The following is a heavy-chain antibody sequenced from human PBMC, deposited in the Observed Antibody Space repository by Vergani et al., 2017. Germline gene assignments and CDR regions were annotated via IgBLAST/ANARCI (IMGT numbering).Heavy chain of an antibody. D-gene: IGHD3-3*01. CDR2: INPNSGGT. V-gene: IGHV1-2*02. J-gene: IGHJ4*02. CDR1: GHTFTGYY. CDR3: ARVLPYYDFWSGPFDY. Sequence: QVQLVQSGAEVKKPGASVKVSCKASGHTFTGYYMHWVRQAPGQGLEWMGWINPNSGGTNYAQKFQGRVTMTRDTSISTAYMELSRLRSDDTAVYYCARVLPYYDFWSGPFDYWGQGTLVTVSS.